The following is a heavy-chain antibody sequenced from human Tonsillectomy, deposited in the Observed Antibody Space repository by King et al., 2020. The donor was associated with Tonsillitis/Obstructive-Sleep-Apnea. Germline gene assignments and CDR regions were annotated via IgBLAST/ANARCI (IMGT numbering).Heavy chain of an antibody. CDR3: ARVSDDPYYYAMDV. Sequence: LQLQESGSGLVKPSQTLSLTCAVSGGSISSGGYSWSWIRQPPGQGLEWIGYIYHSGSTYYNPSLKSRVTISVDRSKNQFSLKLSSVTAADTAVYYCARVSDDPYYYAMDVWGQGTTVTVSS. V-gene: IGHV4-30-2*01. CDR2: IYHSGST. CDR1: GGSISSGGYS. J-gene: IGHJ6*02. D-gene: IGHD1-1*01.